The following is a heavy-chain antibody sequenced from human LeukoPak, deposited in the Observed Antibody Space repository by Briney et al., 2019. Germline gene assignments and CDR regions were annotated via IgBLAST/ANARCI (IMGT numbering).Heavy chain of an antibody. CDR3: ARYCSGGSCYGFRAFDY. J-gene: IGHJ4*02. CDR1: GFTFRGYE. Sequence: GGSLRLSCAASGFTFRGYEMNWVRQAPGKGLEWVSYISSSGGTIYYADSVRGRFTISRDNAKNSLSLRMNSLRAEDTALYYCARYCSGGSCYGFRAFDYWGQGTLVTVSS. V-gene: IGHV3-48*03. CDR2: ISSSGGTI. D-gene: IGHD2-15*01.